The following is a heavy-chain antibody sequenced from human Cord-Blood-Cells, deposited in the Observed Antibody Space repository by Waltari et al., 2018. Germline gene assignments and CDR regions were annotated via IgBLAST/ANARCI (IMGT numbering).Heavy chain of an antibody. Sequence: QLQLQESGPGLVKPSETLSLTCTVSGGSISSSRYYWGWIRQPPGKGREWIGRIYYSGSTSYNPSLKSRVTISVDTSKNQFSLKLSSVTAADTAVYYCASYGSGSYYNGNFDYWGQGTLVTVSS. D-gene: IGHD3-10*01. J-gene: IGHJ4*02. CDR3: ASYGSGSYYNGNFDY. CDR1: GGSISSSRYY. V-gene: IGHV4-39*01. CDR2: IYYSGST.